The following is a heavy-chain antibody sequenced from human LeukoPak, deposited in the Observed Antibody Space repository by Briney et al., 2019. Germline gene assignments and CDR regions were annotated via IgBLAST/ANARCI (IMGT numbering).Heavy chain of an antibody. CDR1: GFTFSSYG. D-gene: IGHD3-10*01. CDR3: ARGPRDGSGSYYFDY. J-gene: IGHJ4*02. CDR2: IWYDGSNK. Sequence: DPGGFLRLSCAASGFTFSSYGMHWVRQAPGKGLEWVAVIWYDGSNKYYADSVKGRFTISRDNSKNTLYLQMNSLRAEDTAVYYCARGPRDGSGSYYFDYWGQGTLVTVSS. V-gene: IGHV3-33*01.